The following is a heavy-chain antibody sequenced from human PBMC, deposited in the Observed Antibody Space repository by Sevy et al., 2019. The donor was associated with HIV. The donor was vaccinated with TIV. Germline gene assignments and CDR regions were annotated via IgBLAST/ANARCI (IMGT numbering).Heavy chain of an antibody. CDR1: GFAFSGST. V-gene: IGHV3-73*01. Sequence: GGSLRLSCAASGFAFSGSTVHWVRQASGKGLEWVGRIRSKAYNFDTTYAASLKGRFTISRDDSKNTAYLQLNGLKTEDTAVYYCTGGAPYPMDVWGQGTTVTVSS. J-gene: IGHJ6*02. D-gene: IGHD3-10*01. CDR2: IRSKAYNFDT. CDR3: TGGAPYPMDV.